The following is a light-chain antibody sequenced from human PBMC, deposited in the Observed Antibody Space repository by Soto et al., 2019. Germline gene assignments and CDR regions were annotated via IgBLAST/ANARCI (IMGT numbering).Light chain of an antibody. Sequence: DIQMTQSPSSLSASVGDRVTITCRASQSISNYLNWYQQKPGKAPKLLIYAASNLQSGGPSRFSGSGSGTDLTLTISSLQPEDFATYFCQQSYTTPPTFGGGTKVEIK. CDR2: AAS. J-gene: IGKJ4*01. CDR3: QQSYTTPPT. CDR1: QSISNY. V-gene: IGKV1-39*01.